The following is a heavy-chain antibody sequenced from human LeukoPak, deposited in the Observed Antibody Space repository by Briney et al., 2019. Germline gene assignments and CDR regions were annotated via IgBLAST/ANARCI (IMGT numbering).Heavy chain of an antibody. D-gene: IGHD2-15*01. CDR3: ARDNIVVVVAATGGWFDP. CDR1: GVSFSGYY. V-gene: IGHV4-34*01. Sequence: PSETLSLTCAVYGVSFSGYYWSWIRQPPGKGLEWIGEINHSGSTNYNPSLKSRVTISVDTSKNQFSLKLSSVTAADTAVYYCARDNIVVVVAATGGWFDPWGQGTLVTVSS. CDR2: INHSGST. J-gene: IGHJ5*02.